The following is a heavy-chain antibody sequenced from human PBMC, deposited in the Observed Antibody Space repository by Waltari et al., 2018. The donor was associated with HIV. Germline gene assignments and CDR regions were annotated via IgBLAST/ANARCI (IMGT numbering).Heavy chain of an antibody. Sequence: QMQLQEWGPGLVRPSETLSLTCTVSGGSIIDYYWNWIRQTPGKGLEWLGYIYYSGSTTYNPSLKSRVTISIDTSNNQFSLKLKSVTAADTAVYFGARENRSFFDLWGRGTLVTVSS. CDR2: IYYSGST. V-gene: IGHV4-59*01. CDR1: GGSIIDYY. J-gene: IGHJ2*01. CDR3: ARENRSFFDL. D-gene: IGHD3-10*01.